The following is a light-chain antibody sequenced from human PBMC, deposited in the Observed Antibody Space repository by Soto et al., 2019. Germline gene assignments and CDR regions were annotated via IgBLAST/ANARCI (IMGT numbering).Light chain of an antibody. CDR2: EVS. J-gene: IGLJ1*01. V-gene: IGLV2-14*01. Sequence: SALAQPASLSGSLGQSITISGTGTSSDVGGYNYVSWYQQHPGKAPKLMIYEVSNRPSGVSNRFSGSKSGNTASLTISGLQAEDEADYYCSSYTSSSTPYVFGTGTKVTVL. CDR3: SSYTSSSTPYV. CDR1: SSDVGGYNY.